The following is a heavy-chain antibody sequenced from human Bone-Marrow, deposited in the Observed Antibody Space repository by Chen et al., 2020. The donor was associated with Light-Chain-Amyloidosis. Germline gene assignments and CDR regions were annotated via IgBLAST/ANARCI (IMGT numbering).Heavy chain of an antibody. D-gene: IGHD2-15*01. J-gene: IGHJ5*02. CDR1: GGSISSSSYY. V-gene: IGHV4-39*01. CDR3: ARRVGVNWFDP. CDR2: IYYAGST. Sequence: QLQLQESGPGLVKPSETLSLTCTVSGGSISSSSYYWGWIRQPPGKGLEWIGSIYYAGSTYYNPSLKSRVTISVDTSKNQFSLQLSSVTAADTAVYYCARRVGVNWFDPWGQGTLVTVSS.